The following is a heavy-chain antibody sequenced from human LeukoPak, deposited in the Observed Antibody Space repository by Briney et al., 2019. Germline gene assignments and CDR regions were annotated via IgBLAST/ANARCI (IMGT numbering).Heavy chain of an antibody. CDR1: GYTFTSYY. J-gene: IGHJ4*02. V-gene: IGHV1-46*01. Sequence: ASVKVSCKASGYTFTSYYMHWVRQAPGQGLEWMGIINPGGGGTSYAQKFQGRVTMTRDTSISTAYMELSRLTSDDTAVYYCARDPQYNWGPFDYWGQGILVTVSS. CDR2: INPGGGGT. CDR3: ARDPQYNWGPFDY. D-gene: IGHD1-20*01.